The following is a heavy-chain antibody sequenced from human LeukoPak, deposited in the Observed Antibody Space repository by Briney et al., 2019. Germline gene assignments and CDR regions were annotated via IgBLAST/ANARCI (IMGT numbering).Heavy chain of an antibody. CDR3: ARGPNYWYFDL. CDR1: GGSFSGYY. CDR2: INHSGST. V-gene: IGHV4-34*01. J-gene: IGHJ2*01. Sequence: SETLSLTCAVYGGSFSGYYWSWIRQPPGKRLEWIGEINHSGSTNYNPSLKSRVTISVDTSKNQFSLKLTSVTAADTAVYYCARGPNYWYFDLWGRGTLVTVSS.